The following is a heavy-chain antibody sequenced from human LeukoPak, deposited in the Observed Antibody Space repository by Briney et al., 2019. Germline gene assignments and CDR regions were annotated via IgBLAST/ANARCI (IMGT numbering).Heavy chain of an antibody. CDR3: ARGPSPYYYDSSGYSD. J-gene: IGHJ4*02. CDR2: IYYSGST. V-gene: IGHV4-59*01. Sequence: PSETLSLTCTVSGGSISSYYWSWIRQPPGKGLEWIGYIYYSGSTNYNPSLKSRVTISVDTSKNQFSLKLSSVTAADTAVYYCARGPSPYYYDSSGYSDWGQGTLVTVSS. CDR1: GGSISSYY. D-gene: IGHD3-22*01.